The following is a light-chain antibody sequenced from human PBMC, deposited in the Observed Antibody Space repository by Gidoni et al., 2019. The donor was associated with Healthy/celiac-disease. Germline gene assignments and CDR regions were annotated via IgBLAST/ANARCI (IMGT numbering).Light chain of an antibody. CDR1: QDISHY. J-gene: IGKJ4*01. Sequence: DIQMFQSPSSLSASVGDRVTITCPASQDISHYLNWYQQKPGKAPKLLIYDASNLETGVPSRFSGSGSGTDFTFTISSLQPEDIATYYCQQYDNLPLTFGGGTKVEIK. CDR2: DAS. CDR3: QQYDNLPLT. V-gene: IGKV1-33*01.